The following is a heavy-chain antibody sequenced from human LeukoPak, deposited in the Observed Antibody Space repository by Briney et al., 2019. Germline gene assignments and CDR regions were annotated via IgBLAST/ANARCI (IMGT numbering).Heavy chain of an antibody. D-gene: IGHD6-13*01. J-gene: IGHJ4*02. Sequence: GASVKVSCKASGYTFTGYYMHWVRQAPGQGLEWMGRINPNSGNTGYAQKFQGRVTMTRNTSISTAYMELSSLRSEDTAVYYCARWRQELGPYYFDYWGQGTLVTVSS. CDR2: INPNSGNT. V-gene: IGHV1-8*02. CDR1: GYTFTGYY. CDR3: ARWRQELGPYYFDY.